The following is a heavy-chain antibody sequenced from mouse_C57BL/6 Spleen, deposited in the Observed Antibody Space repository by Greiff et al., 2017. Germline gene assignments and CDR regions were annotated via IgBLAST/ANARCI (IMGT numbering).Heavy chain of an antibody. CDR1: GYTFTSYW. CDR2: IDPSDSYT. CDR3: ARGNYYGSRYFDY. J-gene: IGHJ2*01. D-gene: IGHD1-1*01. V-gene: IGHV1-69*01. Sequence: QVQLQQPGAELVMPGASVKLSCKASGYTFTSYWMHWVKQRPGPGLEWIGEIDPSDSYTNYNQKFKGKSTLTVDKSSSTAYMQLSSLTSEDSAVYYCARGNYYGSRYFDYWGQGTTLTVSS.